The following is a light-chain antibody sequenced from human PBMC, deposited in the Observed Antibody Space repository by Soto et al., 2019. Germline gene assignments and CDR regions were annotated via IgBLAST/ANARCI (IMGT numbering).Light chain of an antibody. CDR2: AAS. CDR3: QQYGTSPGT. CDR1: QTISQNY. Sequence: EIVLTQSPGTLSLSPGDTVTLSCRASQTISQNYLAWYQQKSGQAPRLLIYAASGRASGIPDRFSGSGSGTDFSLTISRLEPEDSAVYYCQQYGTSPGTFGQGTKVDIK. V-gene: IGKV3-20*01. J-gene: IGKJ2*01.